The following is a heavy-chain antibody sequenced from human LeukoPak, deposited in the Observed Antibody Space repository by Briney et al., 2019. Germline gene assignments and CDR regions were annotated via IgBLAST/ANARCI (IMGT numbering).Heavy chain of an antibody. V-gene: IGHV3-48*01. Sequence: GGSLRLSCAASGFTFSSYSMNWVRQAPGKGLEWVSYISSSSSTIYYADSVKGRFTISRDNAKNSLYLQMNSLRAEDTAVYYCARAGRDSSSWYGFDYWGQGTLVTVSS. CDR3: ARAGRDSSSWYGFDY. D-gene: IGHD6-13*01. CDR2: ISSSSSTI. J-gene: IGHJ4*02. CDR1: GFTFSSYS.